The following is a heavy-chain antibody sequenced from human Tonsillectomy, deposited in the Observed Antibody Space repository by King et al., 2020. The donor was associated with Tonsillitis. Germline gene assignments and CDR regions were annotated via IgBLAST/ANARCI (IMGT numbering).Heavy chain of an antibody. V-gene: IGHV5-51*01. D-gene: IGHD2-8*01. CDR2: IYPGDSDT. CDR3: ARGDCINGVWSPWGYDY. Sequence: QLVQSGAEVKKPGESLKISCKGSGYSFTTYWIAWVRQMPGKGLEWMGIIYPGDSDTRYGPSFQGQVTISADKSISTAYLQWSSLKASDTAMYYCARGDCINGVWSPWGYDYWGQGTLVTVSS. CDR1: GYSFTTYW. J-gene: IGHJ4*02.